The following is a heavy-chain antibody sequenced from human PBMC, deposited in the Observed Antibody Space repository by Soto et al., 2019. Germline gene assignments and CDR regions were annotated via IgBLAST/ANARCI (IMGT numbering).Heavy chain of an antibody. J-gene: IGHJ4*02. CDR3: GRDTYYDGSGYHSGGVDF. CDR1: GFTFGGFY. CDR2: ISGSGGII. D-gene: IGHD3-22*01. V-gene: IGHV3-11*01. Sequence: QVQLVESGGGSVKPGGSLRFSCAASGFTFGGFYMGWIRQAPGRGLEWVSFISGSGGIIYLADSVKGRFAISRDNTKNSLYLQMNSLRAEDTAVYYCGRDTYYDGSGYHSGGVDFWGQGTLVTVSS.